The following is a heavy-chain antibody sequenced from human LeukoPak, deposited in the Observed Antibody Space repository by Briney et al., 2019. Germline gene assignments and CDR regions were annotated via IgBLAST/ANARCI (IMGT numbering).Heavy chain of an antibody. J-gene: IGHJ1*01. Sequence: PSVTLSLTCAVYGGSFSGYYWSWIRQPPGKGLEWIGEINHSGSTNYNPSLKSRVTISVDTSKNQFSLKLSSVTAADTAVYYCARGSHGVYTAEYFQHWGQGTLVTVSS. D-gene: IGHD2-8*01. CDR3: ARGSHGVYTAEYFQH. CDR2: INHSGST. V-gene: IGHV4-34*01. CDR1: GGSFSGYY.